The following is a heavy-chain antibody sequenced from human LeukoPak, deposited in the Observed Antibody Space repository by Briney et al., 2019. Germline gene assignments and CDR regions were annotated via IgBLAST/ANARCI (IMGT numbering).Heavy chain of an antibody. J-gene: IGHJ4*02. CDR2: INEGANAK. CDR3: ARVGYNDYDLDY. Sequence: TGGSLRLSCAASSFTFSRYWMSWVRQAPRKGLEWVANINEGANAKYYVDSVKGRFTISRDNAKNSLYLQMNSLRVEDTAVYYCARVGYNDYDLDYWGQGALVTVSS. D-gene: IGHD5-12*01. V-gene: IGHV3-7*01. CDR1: SFTFSRYW.